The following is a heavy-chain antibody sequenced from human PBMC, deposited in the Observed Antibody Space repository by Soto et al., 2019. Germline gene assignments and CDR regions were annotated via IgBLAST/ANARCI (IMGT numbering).Heavy chain of an antibody. J-gene: IGHJ5*02. D-gene: IGHD1-20*01. Sequence: GASVKVSCKASGYTFTSYAMHWVRQAPGQRLEWMGWINAGNGNTKYSQKFQGRVTITRDTSASTAYMELSSLRSEDTAVYYCARVGGITGNGSTTSADLSKNWFDPWGQGTLVTVSS. CDR2: INAGNGNT. CDR3: ARVGGITGNGSTTSADLSKNWFDP. CDR1: GYTFTSYA. V-gene: IGHV1-3*01.